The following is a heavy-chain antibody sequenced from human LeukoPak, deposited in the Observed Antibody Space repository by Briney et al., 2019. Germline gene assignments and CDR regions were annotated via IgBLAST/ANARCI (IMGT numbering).Heavy chain of an antibody. J-gene: IGHJ6*02. CDR2: INPSGGST. V-gene: IGHV1-46*01. CDR3: ARDLRGYSYYYGMDV. Sequence: ASVKVSCKASGYTFTSYYMHWVRQAPGQGLEWMGIINPSGGSTSYAQKFQGRVTMTRDTSTSTVYMELSSLRSEDTAVYYCARDLRGYSYYYGMDVWGQGSTVTVSS. CDR1: GYTFTSYY. D-gene: IGHD5-12*01.